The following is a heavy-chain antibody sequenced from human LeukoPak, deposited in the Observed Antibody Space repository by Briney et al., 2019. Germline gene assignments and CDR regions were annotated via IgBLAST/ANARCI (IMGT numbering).Heavy chain of an antibody. Sequence: GGSLRLSCAASGFTFSSYAMSWVRQAPGKGLEWVSAISGSGGSTYYAGSVKGRFTISRDNSKNTLYLQMNSLRAEDTAVYYCAKVESRTSGWYPTFDYWGQGTLVTVSS. CDR3: AKVESRTSGWYPTFDY. CDR1: GFTFSSYA. D-gene: IGHD6-19*01. V-gene: IGHV3-23*01. CDR2: ISGSGGST. J-gene: IGHJ4*02.